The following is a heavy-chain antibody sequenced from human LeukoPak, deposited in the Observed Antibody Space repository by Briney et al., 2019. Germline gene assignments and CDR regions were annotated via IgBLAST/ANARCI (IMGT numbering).Heavy chain of an antibody. CDR2: TYYSGST. V-gene: IGHV4-34*09. CDR1: GGSFSGYY. Sequence: SETLSLTCAVYGGSFSGYYWSWIRQPPGKGLEWIGYTYYSGSTYYNPSLKSRVTISVDTSKNQFSLKLSSVTAGDTAVYYCARALSNYDFWSGYNWFDPWGQGTLVTVSS. CDR3: ARALSNYDFWSGYNWFDP. J-gene: IGHJ5*02. D-gene: IGHD3-3*01.